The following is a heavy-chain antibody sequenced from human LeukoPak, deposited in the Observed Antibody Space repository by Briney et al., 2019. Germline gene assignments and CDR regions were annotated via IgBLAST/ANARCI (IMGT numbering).Heavy chain of an antibody. CDR1: GGSISSYY. CDR2: IYYSGST. Sequence: SETLSLTCTISGGSISSYYWGWIRQPPGKGLEWIGSIYYSGSTYYNPSLKSRVTISVDTSKNQFSLKLSSVTAADTAVYYCARGLYDSLDYWGQGTLVTVSS. D-gene: IGHD3-16*01. CDR3: ARGLYDSLDY. J-gene: IGHJ4*02. V-gene: IGHV4-39*07.